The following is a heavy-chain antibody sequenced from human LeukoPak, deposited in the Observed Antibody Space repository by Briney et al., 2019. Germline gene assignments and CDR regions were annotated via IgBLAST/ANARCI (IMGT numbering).Heavy chain of an antibody. D-gene: IGHD6-19*01. J-gene: IGHJ4*02. Sequence: INAGNGNTKYSQKFQGRVTITRDTSASTAYMELSSLRSEDTAVYYCARVKYSSGWDFDYWGQGTLVTVSS. CDR2: INAGNGNT. V-gene: IGHV1-3*01. CDR3: ARVKYSSGWDFDY.